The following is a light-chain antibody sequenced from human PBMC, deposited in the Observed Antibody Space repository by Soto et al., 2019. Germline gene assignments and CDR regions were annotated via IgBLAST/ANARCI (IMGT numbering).Light chain of an antibody. V-gene: IGLV1-44*01. CDR1: SSNIGSNI. Sequence: QSVLTQPPSASGTPGQRVTISCSGSSSNIGSNIVNWYQQLPGTAPKLLIYTNNYRPSGVPDRFSGSKSGTSASLAISGLQSEDEADYYCAAWDDSLNGVVFGGGTKLTVL. CDR3: AAWDDSLNGVV. J-gene: IGLJ3*02. CDR2: TNN.